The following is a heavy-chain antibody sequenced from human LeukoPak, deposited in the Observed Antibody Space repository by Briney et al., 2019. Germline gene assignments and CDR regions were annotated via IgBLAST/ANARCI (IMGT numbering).Heavy chain of an antibody. V-gene: IGHV4-61*09. CDR2: IYTSGST. CDR3: ARAPRRLVRWYFDL. CDR1: GGSIFSGTYY. Sequence: KSSETLSLTCTVSGGSIFSGTYYWSWIRQPAGKGLEWIGHIYTSGSTKYNPSLKSRVTISVDSSENQFSLKLSSVTAADSAVYYCARAPRRLVRWYFDLWGRGTLVTVSS. D-gene: IGHD6-6*01. J-gene: IGHJ2*01.